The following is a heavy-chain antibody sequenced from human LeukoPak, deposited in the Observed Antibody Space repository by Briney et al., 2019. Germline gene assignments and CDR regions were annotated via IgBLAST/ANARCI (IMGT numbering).Heavy chain of an antibody. CDR2: INWNGGRI. J-gene: IGHJ4*02. CDR3: ARRLEWLPNDY. CDR1: GFTFDDYG. Sequence: PGGSLTLSCTASGFTFDDYGMSWVRQSRGKGLEWLSDINWNGGRIGYGDSVKALFTISRDNAKNSLSLQMNTLSAEDTALYYCARRLEWLPNDYWGQGTLVTVSS. D-gene: IGHD3-3*01. V-gene: IGHV3-20*04.